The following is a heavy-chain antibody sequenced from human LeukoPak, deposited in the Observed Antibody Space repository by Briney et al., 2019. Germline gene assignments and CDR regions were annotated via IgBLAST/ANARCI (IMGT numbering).Heavy chain of an antibody. CDR1: GGSFSGYY. J-gene: IGHJ3*02. CDR2: INHSGST. D-gene: IGHD3-10*01. CDR3: ARLNYYGSGSPKNDAFDI. V-gene: IGHV4-34*01. Sequence: SETLSLTCAVYGGSFSGYYWSWIRQPPGKGLEWIGEINHSGSTNYNPSLKSRVTISVDTSKNQFSLKLSSVTAADTAVYYCARLNYYGSGSPKNDAFDIWGQGTMVTVSS.